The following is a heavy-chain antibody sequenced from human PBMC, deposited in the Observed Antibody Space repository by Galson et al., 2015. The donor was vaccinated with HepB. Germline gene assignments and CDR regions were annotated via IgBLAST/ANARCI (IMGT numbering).Heavy chain of an antibody. CDR2: IWYDGSNK. Sequence: SLRLSCAASGFTFSSYGMHWVRQAPGKGLEWVAVIWYDGSNKYYADSVKGRFTISRDNSKNTLYLQMNSLRAEDTAVYYCARDKLSLLPQDAFDIWGQGTMVTVSS. D-gene: IGHD3-16*02. J-gene: IGHJ3*02. V-gene: IGHV3-33*01. CDR1: GFTFSSYG. CDR3: ARDKLSLLPQDAFDI.